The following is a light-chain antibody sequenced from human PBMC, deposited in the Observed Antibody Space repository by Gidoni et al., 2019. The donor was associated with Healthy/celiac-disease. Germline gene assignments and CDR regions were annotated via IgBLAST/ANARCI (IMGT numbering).Light chain of an antibody. Sequence: EIVLTQSPATLSLSPGERATLSCGASQSVSSSSLAWYQQKPGLAPRLLIYDASSRATGIPDRFSGSGSGTDFTLTISRLEPEDFAVYYCQQYGSSPYTFGQXTKLEIK. V-gene: IGKV3D-20*01. CDR3: QQYGSSPYT. CDR2: DAS. CDR1: QSVSSSS. J-gene: IGKJ2*01.